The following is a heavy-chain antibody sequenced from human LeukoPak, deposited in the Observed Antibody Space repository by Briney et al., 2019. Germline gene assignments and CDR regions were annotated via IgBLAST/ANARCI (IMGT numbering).Heavy chain of an antibody. CDR3: AGNKYYYDSSGYYRPFYWYFDL. CDR2: IIPIFGTA. CDR1: GGTFSSYA. J-gene: IGHJ2*01. Sequence: GASVKVSCKASGGTFSSYAISWVRQAPGQGLEWMGGIIPIFGTANYAQKFQGRVTITADESTSTAYMELSSLRSEDTAVYYCAGNKYYYDSSGYYRPFYWYFDLWGRGTLVTVSS. D-gene: IGHD3-22*01. V-gene: IGHV1-69*13.